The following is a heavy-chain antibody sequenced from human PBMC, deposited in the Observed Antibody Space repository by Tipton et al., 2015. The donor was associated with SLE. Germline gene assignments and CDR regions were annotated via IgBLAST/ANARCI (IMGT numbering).Heavy chain of an antibody. CDR2: IYYSGST. CDR1: GGSISSHY. Sequence: TLSLTCSVSGGSISSHYWSWIRQPPGKGLEWIGCIYYSGSTNYNPSLKSRVTISVDTSKKQFSLKLSSVTAADTAVYYCARGVGADYWGQGTLVTVSS. D-gene: IGHD1-26*01. CDR3: ARGVGADY. J-gene: IGHJ4*02. V-gene: IGHV4-59*11.